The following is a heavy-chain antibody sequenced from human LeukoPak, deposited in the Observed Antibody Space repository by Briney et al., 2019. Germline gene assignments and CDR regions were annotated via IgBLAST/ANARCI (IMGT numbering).Heavy chain of an antibody. CDR1: GGSFSGYY. CDR2: IYYSGST. CDR3: AREDITMSALY. Sequence: PSETLSLTCAVYGGSFSGYYWSWIRQPPGKGLEWIGYIYYSGSTNYNPSLKSRVTISVDTSKNQFSLKLSSVTAADTAVCYCAREDITMSALYWGQGTLVTVSS. V-gene: IGHV4-59*01. D-gene: IGHD3-10*02. J-gene: IGHJ4*02.